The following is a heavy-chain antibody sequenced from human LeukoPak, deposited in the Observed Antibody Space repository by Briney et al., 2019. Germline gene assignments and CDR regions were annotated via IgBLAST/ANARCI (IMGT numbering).Heavy chain of an antibody. CDR2: IKHSGST. J-gene: IGHJ3*02. CDR3: ATGGSAGLISAFDI. V-gene: IGHV4-34*01. Sequence: SETLSLTCAVYGGSFSGHYWSWIRQPPGKGLEWIGEIKHSGSTSYNPSLKSRVTISVDTSKNQFSLKLSSVTAADTAVYYCATGGSAGLISAFDIWDQGTMVTVSS. D-gene: IGHD2-15*01. CDR1: GGSFSGHY.